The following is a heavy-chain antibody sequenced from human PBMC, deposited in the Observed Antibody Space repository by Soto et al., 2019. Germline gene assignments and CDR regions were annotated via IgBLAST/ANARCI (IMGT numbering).Heavy chain of an antibody. CDR3: ASSSALWHGMDA. J-gene: IGHJ6*02. CDR2: SSASGGSA. V-gene: IGHV3-23*01. Sequence: PAGSLRLSSAPPGSRFSSYAISWVRRARGQGPERLAVSSASGGSAYGAVSVRGRFTMSRDNSKNTLYMQMKSLGAEYAAVYYCASSSALWHGMDAWGQGTTVTVSS. CDR1: GSRFSSYA. D-gene: IGHD6-6*01.